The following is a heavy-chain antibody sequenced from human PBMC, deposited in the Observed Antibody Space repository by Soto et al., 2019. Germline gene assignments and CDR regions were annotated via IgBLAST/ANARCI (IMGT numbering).Heavy chain of an antibody. V-gene: IGHV3-23*01. CDR3: AKESLKTPVTGPVDC. Sequence: EVQLLESGGGLVQPGGSQRLSCTASGFTFSSYALSWVRQAPGKGLEWVSSISGSGGSTYYADSVKGRVTISRDNSKNTLYLQRSSLRAEYTAVYYCAKESLKTPVTGPVDCWGQGTVVTVSS. D-gene: IGHD6-19*01. J-gene: IGHJ4*02. CDR1: GFTFSSYA. CDR2: ISGSGGST.